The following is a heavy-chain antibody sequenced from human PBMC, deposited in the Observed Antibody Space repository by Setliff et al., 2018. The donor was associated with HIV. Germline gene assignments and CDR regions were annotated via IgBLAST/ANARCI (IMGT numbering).Heavy chain of an antibody. J-gene: IGHJ4*02. V-gene: IGHV4-34*01. D-gene: IGHD3-10*01. Sequence: PSETLSLTCAVYGGSFSGYYWTWIRQPPGKGLEWIGSIYYSGSTYYNPSLTSRVTISVDTSKDKFSLRLTSVTAADTALYYCARGAPYGSGRHRWNSWGQGTLVTVSS. CDR2: IYYSGST. CDR1: GGSFSGYY. CDR3: ARGAPYGSGRHRWNS.